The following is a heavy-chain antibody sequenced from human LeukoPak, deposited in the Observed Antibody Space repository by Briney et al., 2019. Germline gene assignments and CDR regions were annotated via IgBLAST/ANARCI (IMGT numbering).Heavy chain of an antibody. Sequence: SETLSLTCTVSGGSISSYYWSWIRQPPGKGLEWIGYIYYSGSTNYNPSLKSRVTISVDTSKNQFSLKLSSVTAADTAVYYCARDHPFEWSGGSSDAFDIWGQGTMVTVSS. V-gene: IGHV4-59*01. CDR2: IYYSGST. J-gene: IGHJ3*02. CDR3: ARDHPFEWSGGSSDAFDI. D-gene: IGHD2-15*01. CDR1: GGSISSYY.